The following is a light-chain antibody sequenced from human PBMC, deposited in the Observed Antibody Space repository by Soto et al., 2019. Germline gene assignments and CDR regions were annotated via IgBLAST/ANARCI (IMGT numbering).Light chain of an antibody. CDR1: VSVRTD. V-gene: IGKV3-15*01. Sequence: EIVMAQSQDTLSLSPGQRATLSCRASVSVRTDLAWYQQKPGQAPRLLIYGASTRAAGVPVRFSGSGSGSEFTLTIDTLQSEDFAVYYCQQYNNWPPITFGQGTRLEIK. J-gene: IGKJ5*01. CDR3: QQYNNWPPIT. CDR2: GAS.